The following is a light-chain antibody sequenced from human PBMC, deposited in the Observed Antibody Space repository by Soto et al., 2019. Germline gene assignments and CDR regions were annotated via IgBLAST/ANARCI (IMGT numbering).Light chain of an antibody. Sequence: EIVLTQSPGTLSLSPGERATLSCRASQTFSSIYLAWYQQKPGQAPRLLIYGASSRATGIPDRFSGSVSGTDFTLTISRLEPEDFAVYYCQQYGSSPRITFGPGTKVDIK. CDR1: QTFSSIY. CDR3: QQYGSSPRIT. J-gene: IGKJ3*01. V-gene: IGKV3-20*01. CDR2: GAS.